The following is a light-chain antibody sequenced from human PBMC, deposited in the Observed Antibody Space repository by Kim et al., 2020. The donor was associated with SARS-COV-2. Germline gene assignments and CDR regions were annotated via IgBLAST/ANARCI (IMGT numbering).Light chain of an antibody. CDR1: SSDVGDYNY. J-gene: IGLJ1*01. V-gene: IGLV2-8*01. CDR2: EVT. CDR3: SSYAGINNFG. Sequence: QSALTQPPSASGSIGQSVTISCTGTSSDVGDYNYVSWYQQHPGKAPKLMIYEVTKRPSGVPDRFSGSKSGNTASLTVSGLQAEDEADYYCSSYAGINNFGFGTGTKDTVL.